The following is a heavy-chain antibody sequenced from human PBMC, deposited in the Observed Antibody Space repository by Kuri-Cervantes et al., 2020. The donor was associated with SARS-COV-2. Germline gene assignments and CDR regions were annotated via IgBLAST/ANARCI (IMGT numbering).Heavy chain of an antibody. Sequence: ASVKVSCKASGYIFTNYYMRWVRQAPGQGLEWLGIINPSGGGTSYAQKFQGRVTMTRDTSTSTVYMELSSLRSEDTAVYYCARGRLSSVYFDYWGQGTLVTVSS. CDR3: ARGRLSSVYFDY. CDR1: GYIFTNYY. V-gene: IGHV1-46*01. CDR2: INPSGGGT. D-gene: IGHD6-6*01. J-gene: IGHJ4*02.